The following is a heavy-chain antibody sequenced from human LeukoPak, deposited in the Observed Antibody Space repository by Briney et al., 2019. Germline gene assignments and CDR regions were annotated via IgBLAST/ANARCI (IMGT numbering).Heavy chain of an antibody. J-gene: IGHJ4*02. CDR1: GGSISGTLYY. CDR3: ARVGGSGWYKTGIDY. D-gene: IGHD6-19*01. V-gene: IGHV4-39*07. Sequence: SETLSLTCTVSGGSISGTLYYWGWIRQPPGKGLEWIGSIFYSGITYYNPSLQSRVTISVDTSKNQFSLKLSSVTAADTAVYYCARVGGSGWYKTGIDYWGQGTLVTVSS. CDR2: IFYSGIT.